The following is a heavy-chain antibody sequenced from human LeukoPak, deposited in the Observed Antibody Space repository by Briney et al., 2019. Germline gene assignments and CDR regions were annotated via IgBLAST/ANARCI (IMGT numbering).Heavy chain of an antibody. D-gene: IGHD2-15*01. Sequence: ESGGSLRLSCAASGFTFSSYGMSWVRQAPGKGLEWVSAISGSGGSTYYADSVKGRFTISRDNSKNTLYLQMNSLRAEDTAVYYCGKDRRGYCSGGSCYPLDYWGQGTLVTVSS. CDR3: GKDRRGYCSGGSCYPLDY. J-gene: IGHJ4*02. V-gene: IGHV3-23*01. CDR2: ISGSGGST. CDR1: GFTFSSYG.